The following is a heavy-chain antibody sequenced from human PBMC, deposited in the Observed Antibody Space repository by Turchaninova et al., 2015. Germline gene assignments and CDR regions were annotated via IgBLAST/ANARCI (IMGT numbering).Heavy chain of an antibody. V-gene: IGHV2-70*04. CDR2: IDCDDDK. J-gene: IGHJ4*02. Sequence: QVTLKESGPALVKPTQTLTLTCTFSGFSLRNSGMRVSWIRQPPGKALEWLSRIDCDDDKFYSTSLKSRLTISKDTSKNEVVLTMTNMDPVDTATYYCVRSPVGANGVFDYWGQGTLVTVSS. D-gene: IGHD1-26*01. CDR1: GFSLRNSGMR. CDR3: VRSPVGANGVFDY.